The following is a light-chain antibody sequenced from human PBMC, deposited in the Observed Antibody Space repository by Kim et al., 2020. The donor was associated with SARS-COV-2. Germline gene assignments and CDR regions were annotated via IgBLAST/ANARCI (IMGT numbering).Light chain of an antibody. CDR1: QSVTCTN. CDR3: QYYGSSPPVT. CDR2: GAS. Sequence: PGERATSSCRASQSVTCTNLAWYQQRPGQAPRLLMYGASYRDSGIPDRFSGSGSGTDFTLTISRLEPEDFAVYYCQYYGSSPPVTFGQGTRLEIK. J-gene: IGKJ5*01. V-gene: IGKV3-20*01.